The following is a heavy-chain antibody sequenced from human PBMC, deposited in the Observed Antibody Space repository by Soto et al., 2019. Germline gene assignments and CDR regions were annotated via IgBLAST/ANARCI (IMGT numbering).Heavy chain of an antibody. CDR1: GYTFTSYG. J-gene: IGHJ6*02. CDR2: ISASNGNT. Sequence: QVQLVQSGAEVKKPGASVKVSCKASGYTFTSYGISWVRQAPGQGLEWMGWISASNGNTNYAQKRQGRVTMTTDTTTSTAYMELRSQRSDDTAVYYCASSSSSAYFYYGMDVWGQGTTVTVSS. CDR3: ASSSSSAYFYYGMDV. D-gene: IGHD6-6*01. V-gene: IGHV1-18*01.